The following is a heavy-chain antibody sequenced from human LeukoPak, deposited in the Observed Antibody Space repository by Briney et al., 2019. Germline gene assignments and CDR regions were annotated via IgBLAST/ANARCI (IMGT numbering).Heavy chain of an antibody. D-gene: IGHD3-22*01. CDR1: GFTFDDYA. Sequence: PGRSLRLSCAASGFTFDDYAMHWVRQAPGKGLEWVSGISWNSGSIGYADSMKGRFTISRDNAKNSLYLQMNSLRAEDTALYYCAKDIVPRGYYDSSEPAVWGQGTLVTVSS. CDR2: ISWNSGSI. V-gene: IGHV3-9*01. J-gene: IGHJ4*02. CDR3: AKDIVPRGYYDSSEPAV.